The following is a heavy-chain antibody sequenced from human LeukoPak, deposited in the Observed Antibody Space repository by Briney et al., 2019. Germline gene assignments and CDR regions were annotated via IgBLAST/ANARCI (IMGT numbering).Heavy chain of an antibody. J-gene: IGHJ4*02. CDR3: AKASGGAYSPPDS. V-gene: IGHV3-33*06. CDR1: GFTFSPYG. CDR2: IWYDGSDK. D-gene: IGHD2-15*01. Sequence: PGRSLRLSCAACGFTFSPYGMHWVRQAPGKGLEWVAVIWYDGSDKYYADSVKGRFTISRDNSKDTLYLQMNSLRVADTAVYYCAKASGGAYSPPDSWGQGTLVTVSS.